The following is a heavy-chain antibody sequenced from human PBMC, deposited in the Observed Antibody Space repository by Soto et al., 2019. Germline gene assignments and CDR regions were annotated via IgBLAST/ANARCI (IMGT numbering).Heavy chain of an antibody. J-gene: IGHJ6*02. CDR2: TYYRSKWYN. CDR3: AREGYDFWSGYPPYYYYGMDV. Sequence: QALSVPSAISGDSVSSNSAACNLIRHSPSRGLEWLGRTYYRSKWYNDYAVSVKSRITINPDTSKNQFSLQLNSVTPEDTAVYYCAREGYDFWSGYPPYYYYGMDVWGQGTTVTVSS. CDR1: GDSVSSNSAA. V-gene: IGHV6-1*01. D-gene: IGHD3-3*01.